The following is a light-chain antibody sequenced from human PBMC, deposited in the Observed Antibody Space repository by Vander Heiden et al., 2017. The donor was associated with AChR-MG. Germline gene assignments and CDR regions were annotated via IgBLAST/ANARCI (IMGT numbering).Light chain of an antibody. V-gene: IGLV2-23*02. CDR3: CSCAGSSTFRV. Sequence: QSALTQPASVSWSPGQSIIIPCTGTISDVGSYNLVSWYQQHPSKAPKLMIYEVSKRPSGVSNRFSGSKSGNTASLTISGLQAEDEADYYCCSCAGSSTFRVFGGGTKLTVL. CDR2: EVS. CDR1: ISDVGSYNL. J-gene: IGLJ3*02.